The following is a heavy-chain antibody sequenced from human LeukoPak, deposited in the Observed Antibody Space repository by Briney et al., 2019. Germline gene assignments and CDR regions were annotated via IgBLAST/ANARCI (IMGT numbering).Heavy chain of an antibody. D-gene: IGHD4-17*01. V-gene: IGHV4-61*08. CDR1: GGSISSGDYY. J-gene: IGHJ5*02. CDR2: IYYSGST. Sequence: PSETLSLTCTVSGGSISSGDYYWSWIRQPPGKGLEWIGYIYYSGSTNYNPSLKSRVTISVDTSKNQFSLKLSSVTAADTAVYYCARVGGYYGDPGDWFDPWGQGTLVTVSS. CDR3: ARVGGYYGDPGDWFDP.